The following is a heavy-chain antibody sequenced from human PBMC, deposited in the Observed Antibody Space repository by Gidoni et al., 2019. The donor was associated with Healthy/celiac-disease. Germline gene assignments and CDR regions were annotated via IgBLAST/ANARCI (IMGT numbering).Heavy chain of an antibody. Sequence: QVQLVQSGAEAKTPGASVQVSCKASGYTFTSYSMHWVRQAPGQRLAWMGWINAGNGNTKYSQKFQGRVTITRDTSAGTDYMELGSLRSEDTAVYYGARAAPDDAFDIWGQGTMVTDSS. CDR1: GYTFTSYS. CDR2: INAGNGNT. CDR3: ARAAPDDAFDI. D-gene: IGHD6-25*01. J-gene: IGHJ3*02. V-gene: IGHV1-3*01.